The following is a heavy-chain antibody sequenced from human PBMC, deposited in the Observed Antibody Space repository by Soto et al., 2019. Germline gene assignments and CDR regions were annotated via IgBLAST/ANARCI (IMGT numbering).Heavy chain of an antibody. D-gene: IGHD3-22*01. CDR2: IIPIFGTA. CDR3: ARDRRYYYDSXGYPPTSDAFXI. V-gene: IGHV1-69*13. CDR1: GGTFSSYA. J-gene: IGHJ3*02. Sequence: SSVKVSCKASGGTFSSYAISWVRQAPGQGLEWMGGIIPIFGTANYAQKFQGRVTITADESTSTAYMELSSLRSEDTAVYYCARDRRYYYDSXGYPPTSDAFXIWGQGTMVXVSS.